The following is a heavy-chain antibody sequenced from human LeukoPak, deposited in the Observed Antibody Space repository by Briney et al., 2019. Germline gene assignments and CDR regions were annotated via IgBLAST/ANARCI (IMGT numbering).Heavy chain of an antibody. CDR2: INHSGST. CDR3: ARGSRIAVAGTYYYYGMDV. J-gene: IGHJ6*02. D-gene: IGHD6-19*01. Sequence: PSETLSLTCAVYGGSFSGYYWSWIRQPPGKGLEWIGEINHSGSTNYNPSLKSRVTISVDTSKNQFSLKLSSVTAADTAVYYCARGSRIAVAGTYYYYGMDVWGQGTTVTVSS. CDR1: GGSFSGYY. V-gene: IGHV4-34*01.